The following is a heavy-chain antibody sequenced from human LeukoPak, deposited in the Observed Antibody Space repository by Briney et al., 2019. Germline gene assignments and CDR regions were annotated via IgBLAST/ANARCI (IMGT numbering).Heavy chain of an antibody. CDR3: AREYSSSSGRRAFDI. D-gene: IGHD6-6*01. CDR1: GDSISSGGYY. J-gene: IGHJ3*02. V-gene: IGHV4-61*08. CDR2: IYYSGST. Sequence: WETLCLTCTVSGDSISSGGYYWSCLRQPPGKGLEWLGYIYYSGSTNYNPSLKSRLTISIKTSAKQSSLKQSSVPAADTAGNYCAREYSSSSGRRAFDIWGQARRVRVS.